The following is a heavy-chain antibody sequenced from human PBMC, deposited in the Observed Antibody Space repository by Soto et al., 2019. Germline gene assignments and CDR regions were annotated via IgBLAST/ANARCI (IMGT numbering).Heavy chain of an antibody. D-gene: IGHD1-1*01. V-gene: IGHV4-30-2*01. CDR1: GGSISSGGYS. J-gene: IGHJ5*02. Sequence: QLQLQESGSGLVRPSQTLSLTCAVSGGSISSGGYSWNWIRQPPGKGLEWIGYIYNSGSTLYNPSLKSLVTISVDKSKTQFSLKLSSVTAADTAVYYCARDQLEGNWFDPWGQGTLVTVSS. CDR3: ARDQLEGNWFDP. CDR2: IYNSGST.